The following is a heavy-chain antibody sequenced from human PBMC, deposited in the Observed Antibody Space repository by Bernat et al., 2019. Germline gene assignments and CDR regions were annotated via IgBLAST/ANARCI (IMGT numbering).Heavy chain of an antibody. CDR1: GGSISSSSYY. CDR2: VYYSGST. CDR3: ASLLHYCSGGTCTPAYFYYDHYMDV. J-gene: IGHJ6*03. V-gene: IGHV4-39*01. Sequence: QLQLQESGPGLVKPSETLSLTCTVSGGSISSSSYYWGWTRQPPGKGLEWIGSVYYSGSTYDNPSLKSRLTISIDTSKNQFSLKLSSVTAADTAVYYCASLLHYCSGGTCTPAYFYYDHYMDVWGKGTPVIVSS. D-gene: IGHD2-15*01.